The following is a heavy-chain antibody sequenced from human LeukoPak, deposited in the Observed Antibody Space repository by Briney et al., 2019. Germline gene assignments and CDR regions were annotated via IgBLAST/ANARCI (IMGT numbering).Heavy chain of an antibody. V-gene: IGHV4-34*01. CDR3: ARRSWGSGWSIDY. J-gene: IGHJ4*02. CDR2: INHSGST. D-gene: IGHD6-19*01. CDR1: GGSFSGYY. Sequence: PSETLSLTCAVYGGSFSGYYWSWIRQPPGKGLEWIGEINHSGSTNYNPSLKSRVTISVDTSKNQFSLKLSSVTAADTAVYYCARRSWGSGWSIDYWGQGTLVTVSS.